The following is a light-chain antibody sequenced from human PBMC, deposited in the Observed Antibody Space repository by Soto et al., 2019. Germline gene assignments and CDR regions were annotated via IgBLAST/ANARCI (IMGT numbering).Light chain of an antibody. V-gene: IGKV3-15*01. CDR1: QSVNSN. CDR3: QQYDNWPPWT. Sequence: EVVMTQSPATLSASPGERATLSCRASQSVNSNLAWYQQKPGQAPRLLIYGASTRATGIPARFIGSGSGAEFTLTISSLQSEDLAVYYSQQYDNWPPWTFGQGTKVEIK. J-gene: IGKJ1*01. CDR2: GAS.